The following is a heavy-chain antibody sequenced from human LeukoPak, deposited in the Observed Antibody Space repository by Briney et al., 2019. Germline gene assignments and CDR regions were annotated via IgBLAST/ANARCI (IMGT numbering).Heavy chain of an antibody. J-gene: IGHJ4*02. V-gene: IGHV3-7*03. CDR2: IKQDGSEK. D-gene: IGHD1-1*01. CDR1: GFTFSSYW. CDR3: ARTGTTFDY. Sequence: GGSLRLSCAASGFTFSSYWMSWVRQAPGRGLEWVAKIKQDGSEKYYVDSVKGRFTISRDNAKNSLYLQMNNLRVEDTAVYYCARTGTTFDYWGQGTLVTVSS.